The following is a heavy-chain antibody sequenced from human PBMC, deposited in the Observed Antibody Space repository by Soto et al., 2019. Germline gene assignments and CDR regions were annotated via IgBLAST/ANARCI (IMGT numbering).Heavy chain of an antibody. CDR3: ARRAVAGTPWFDP. J-gene: IGHJ5*02. V-gene: IGHV4-4*02. CDR1: GGSISTSNW. Sequence: SETLSLTCAVSGGSISTSNWWNWVRQPPGKGLEWIGEIYYSGRTNFNPSLKSRVTISIDKSKNQVSLRLSSVTAADTAVYYCARRAVAGTPWFDPWGQGTQVTVSS. CDR2: IYYSGRT. D-gene: IGHD6-19*01.